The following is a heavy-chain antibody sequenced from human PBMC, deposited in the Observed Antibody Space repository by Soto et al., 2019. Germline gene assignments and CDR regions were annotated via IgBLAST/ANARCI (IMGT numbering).Heavy chain of an antibody. Sequence: EVQLVESGGGLVQPGGSLRLSCAASGFTFSSYWMSWVRQAPGNGLEWVANIKQDGSEKYYVDSVKGRFTISRDNAKNSLYLQVNSVRAEDRAVDYCARDSSWSMAAACPDYWGQGTLVPVSS. CDR2: IKQDGSEK. V-gene: IGHV3-7*04. CDR1: GFTFSSYW. D-gene: IGHD6-6*01. J-gene: IGHJ4*02. CDR3: ARDSSWSMAAACPDY.